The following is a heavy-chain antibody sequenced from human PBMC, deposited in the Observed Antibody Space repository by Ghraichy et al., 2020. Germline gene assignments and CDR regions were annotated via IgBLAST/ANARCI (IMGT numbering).Heavy chain of an antibody. J-gene: IGHJ4*02. V-gene: IGHV4-59*01. CDR2: IYYSGST. CDR3: ATYTSGWLGGLDY. D-gene: IGHD6-19*01. Sequence: ESLNISCTVSGGSISSYYWSWIRQPPGKGLEWIGYIYYSGSTHYNPSLKSRVTISVDTFKNQFSLKLNSVTAADTAVYYCATYTSGWLGGLDYWGQGTLVTVSS. CDR1: GGSISSYY.